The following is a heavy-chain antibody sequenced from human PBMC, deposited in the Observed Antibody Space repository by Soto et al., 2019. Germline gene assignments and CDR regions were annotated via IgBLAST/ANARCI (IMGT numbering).Heavy chain of an antibody. CDR1: GGSISSYY. Sequence: SETLSLTCTVSGGSISSYYWSWIRQPPGKGLEWIGYIYYSGSTNYNPSLKSRVTISVDTSKNQFSLKLSSVTAADTAVYYCARSDRHGSGSYYYYYGMDVWGQGTTVTVSS. CDR2: IYYSGST. V-gene: IGHV4-59*01. J-gene: IGHJ6*02. D-gene: IGHD3-10*01. CDR3: ARSDRHGSGSYYYYYGMDV.